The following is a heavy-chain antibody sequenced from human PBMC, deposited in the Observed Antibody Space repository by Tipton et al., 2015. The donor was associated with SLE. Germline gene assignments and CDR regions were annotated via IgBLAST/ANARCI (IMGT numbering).Heavy chain of an antibody. CDR1: GGSFGGYY. CDR3: ARTAGRSVKLWYFDL. V-gene: IGHV4-34*01. CDR2: INHGGST. J-gene: IGHJ2*01. Sequence: TLSLTCSIYGGSFGGYYWSWIRQPPGKGLEWIGEINHGGSTNYNPSLKSRVTTSVDTSKNQFSLKLSSVTDVDTAVYYCARTAGRSVKLWYFDLWGRGTLVTVSS. D-gene: IGHD5-18*01.